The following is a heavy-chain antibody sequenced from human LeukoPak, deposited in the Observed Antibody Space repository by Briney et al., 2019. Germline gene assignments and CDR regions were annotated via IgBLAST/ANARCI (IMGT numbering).Heavy chain of an antibody. CDR3: ARWELAAGTSDY. Sequence: SVKVSCKASGGTFSSYAISWVRQAPGQGLEWMGGIIPIFGTANYAQKFQGRVTITTDEPTSTAYMELSSLRSEYTAVYYCARWELAAGTSDYWGQGTLVTVSS. CDR2: IIPIFGTA. CDR1: GGTFSSYA. V-gene: IGHV1-69*05. D-gene: IGHD6-13*01. J-gene: IGHJ4*02.